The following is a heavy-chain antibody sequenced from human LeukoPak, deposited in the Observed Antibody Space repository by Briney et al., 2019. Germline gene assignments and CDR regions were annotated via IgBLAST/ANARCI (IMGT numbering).Heavy chain of an antibody. CDR3: ARGIYRGNYYDSSGYLDY. J-gene: IGHJ4*02. D-gene: IGHD3-22*01. Sequence: GGSLRLSCAASEFTFSSYAMSWVRQAPGKGLEWVSAISGSGGDTYYAHSVKGRFTISRDNSRNTLYLQMNSLRAEDTAVYYCARGIYRGNYYDSSGYLDYWGQGTLVTVSS. V-gene: IGHV3-23*01. CDR2: ISGSGGDT. CDR1: EFTFSSYA.